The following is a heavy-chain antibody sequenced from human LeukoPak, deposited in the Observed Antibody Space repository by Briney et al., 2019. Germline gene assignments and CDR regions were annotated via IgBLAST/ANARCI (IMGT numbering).Heavy chain of an antibody. CDR1: GGSISSYY. Sequence: SETLSLTCTVSGGSISSYYWSWIRQPAGKGLEWIGRIYTSGSTNYNPSLKSRVTMSVDTSKNQFSLKLSSVTAADTAVYYCARGQGIVVVPAANWFDPWGQGTLVTVSS. V-gene: IGHV4-4*07. J-gene: IGHJ5*02. CDR2: IYTSGST. D-gene: IGHD2-2*01. CDR3: ARGQGIVVVPAANWFDP.